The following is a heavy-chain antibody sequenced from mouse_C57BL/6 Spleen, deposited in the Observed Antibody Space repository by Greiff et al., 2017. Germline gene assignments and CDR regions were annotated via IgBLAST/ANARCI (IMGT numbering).Heavy chain of an antibody. J-gene: IGHJ1*03. V-gene: IGHV1-22*01. CDR1: GYTFTGYS. Sequence: VQLQQPGPELVKPGASVKMSCKASGYTFTGYSMHWVKQSPGQGLEWIGYINPNNGGTSYNQKFKGKATLTVDKSSSTAYLALRSLTSEDSAVYDCADYYGSSYVGYFDVWGTGTTVTVSS. D-gene: IGHD1-1*01. CDR3: ADYYGSSYVGYFDV. CDR2: INPNNGGT.